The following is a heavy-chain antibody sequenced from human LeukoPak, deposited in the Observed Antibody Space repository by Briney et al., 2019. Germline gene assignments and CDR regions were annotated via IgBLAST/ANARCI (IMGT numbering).Heavy chain of an antibody. V-gene: IGHV3-21*01. CDR1: GFTFSSYS. J-gene: IGHJ3*02. D-gene: IGHD3-10*01. CDR2: ISSSSSYI. Sequence: GRSLRLSCAASGFTFSSYSMNWVRQAPGKGLEWVSSISSSSSYIYYADSVKGRFTISRDNAKNSLYLQMNSLRAEDTAVYYCARVGSGHEAFDIWGQGTMVTVSS. CDR3: ARVGSGHEAFDI.